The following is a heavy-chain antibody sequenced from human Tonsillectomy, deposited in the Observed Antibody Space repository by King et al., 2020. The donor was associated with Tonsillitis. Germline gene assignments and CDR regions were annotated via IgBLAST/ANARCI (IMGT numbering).Heavy chain of an antibody. D-gene: IGHD1/OR15-1a*01. CDR2: IWDDGSNR. V-gene: IGHV3-33*08. Sequence: VQLVESGGGVVQPGSSLRLSCAASGFTFSSYGMHWVRQAPGKGLEWVAVIWDDGSNRFYADSVKGRFTISRDNSRNTLYLQMNSLRAEDTAVYFCARMTTTAVQFPDYWGRGTLVTVSS. CDR1: GFTFSSYG. CDR3: ARMTTTAVQFPDY. J-gene: IGHJ4*02.